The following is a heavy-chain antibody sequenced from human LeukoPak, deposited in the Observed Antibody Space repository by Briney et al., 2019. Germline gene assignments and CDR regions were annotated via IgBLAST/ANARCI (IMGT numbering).Heavy chain of an antibody. V-gene: IGHV1-46*01. CDR3: AAWGSSSSPLPGMDV. CDR1: GDIFTSYY. D-gene: IGHD6-13*01. Sequence: ASVKVSCKASGDIFTSYYMHWVRQAPGQGLEWMGVIDPNGGGANYPQKVQGGVTMTRDTSTSTVYMEMRSLRPEDTAVYYCAAWGSSSSPLPGMDVWGQGTTVTVSS. J-gene: IGHJ6*02. CDR2: IDPNGGGA.